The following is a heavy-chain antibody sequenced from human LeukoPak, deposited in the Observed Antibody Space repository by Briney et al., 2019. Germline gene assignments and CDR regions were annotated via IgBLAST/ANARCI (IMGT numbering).Heavy chain of an antibody. Sequence: GGFLRLSCAASGFIFSGSAMHWVRQASGKGLEWVGRIRINDNSDATAYGPSVRGRFTISRDDSKNTTYLQMNSLKTEDTAVYYCTRRRGGGEFDYWGQGTLVTVSS. CDR3: TRRRGGGEFDY. CDR1: GFIFSGSA. J-gene: IGHJ4*02. CDR2: IRINDNSDAT. D-gene: IGHD3-10*01. V-gene: IGHV3-73*01.